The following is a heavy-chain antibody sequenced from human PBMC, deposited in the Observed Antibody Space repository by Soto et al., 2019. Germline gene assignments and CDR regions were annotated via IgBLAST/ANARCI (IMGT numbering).Heavy chain of an antibody. D-gene: IGHD2-15*01. V-gene: IGHV4-34*01. J-gene: IGHJ4*02. CDR3: ARAPALDIVVVVALSGYYFDY. Sequence: SETLSLTCAVYGGSFSGYYWSWIRQPPGKGLEWIGEINHSGSTNYNPSLKSRVTISVDTSKNQFSLKLSSVTAADTAVYYCARAPALDIVVVVALSGYYFDYWGQGTLVTVSS. CDR1: GGSFSGYY. CDR2: INHSGST.